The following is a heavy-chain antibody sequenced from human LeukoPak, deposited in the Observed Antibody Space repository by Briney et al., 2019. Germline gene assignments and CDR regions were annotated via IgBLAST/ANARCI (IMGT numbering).Heavy chain of an antibody. D-gene: IGHD3-3*01. Sequence: PGGSLRLSCAASGFTVSSNYMSWVRQAPGKGLEWVSVIYSGGSTYYADSLKGRFTISRDNSKNTLYLQMNSLRAEDTAVYYWARDLANYDFWRGSSSGGDIWGQGTMVTVSS. J-gene: IGHJ3*02. CDR1: GFTVSSNY. V-gene: IGHV3-66*02. CDR3: ARDLANYDFWRGSSSGGDI. CDR2: IYSGGST.